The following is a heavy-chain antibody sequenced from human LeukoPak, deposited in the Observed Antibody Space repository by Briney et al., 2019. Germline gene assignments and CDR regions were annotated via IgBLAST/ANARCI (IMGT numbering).Heavy chain of an antibody. CDR3: ARAVAVAGTTVGYYYYYGMDV. CDR1: GGSISSSSYY. V-gene: IGHV4-39*07. J-gene: IGHJ6*02. CDR2: IYYSGST. Sequence: SETLSLTCTVSGGSISSSSYYWGWIRQPPGKGLEWIGSIYYSGSTYCNPSLKSRVTISVDTSKNQFSLKLSSVTAADTAVYYCARAVAVAGTTVGYYYYYGMDVWGQGTTVTVSS. D-gene: IGHD6-19*01.